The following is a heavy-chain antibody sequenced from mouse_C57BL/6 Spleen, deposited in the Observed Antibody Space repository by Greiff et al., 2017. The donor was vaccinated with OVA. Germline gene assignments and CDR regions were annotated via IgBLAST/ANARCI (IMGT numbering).Heavy chain of an antibody. J-gene: IGHJ2*01. CDR2: INPNYGTT. CDR1: GYSFTDYN. D-gene: IGHD1-1*01. CDR3: ARAEYYGSSFDY. Sequence: EVKLMESGPELVKPGASVKISCKASGYSFTDYNMNWVKQSNGKSLEWIGVINPNYGTTSYNQKFKGKATLTVDQSSSTAYMQLNSLTSEDSAVYYCARAEYYGSSFDYWGQGTTLTVSS. V-gene: IGHV1-39*01.